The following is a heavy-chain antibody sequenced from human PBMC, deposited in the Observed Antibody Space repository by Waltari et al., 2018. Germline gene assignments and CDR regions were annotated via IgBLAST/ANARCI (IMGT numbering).Heavy chain of an antibody. V-gene: IGHV3-23*01. Sequence: EVQLLESGGGLVQPGGSLRLSCAASGFTFSSYAMSWVRQAPGKGLEWVSAISGSGGSTYYADSVEGRFTISRDNSKNSLYLQMNSLRAEDTAVYYCAKRGGWDSSGYYVDYWGQGTLVTVSS. J-gene: IGHJ4*02. D-gene: IGHD3-22*01. CDR3: AKRGGWDSSGYYVDY. CDR1: GFTFSSYA. CDR2: ISGSGGST.